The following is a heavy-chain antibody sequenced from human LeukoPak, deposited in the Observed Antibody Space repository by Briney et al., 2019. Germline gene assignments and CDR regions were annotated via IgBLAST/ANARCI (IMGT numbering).Heavy chain of an antibody. D-gene: IGHD6-13*01. CDR3: AKSPGKAAAGSVDY. CDR1: GFTFSSYA. V-gene: IGHV3-23*01. Sequence: GGSLRLSCEASGFTFSSYAMSWVRQAPGKGLEWVSAISGSGGSTYYADSVKGRFTISRDNSKNTLYLQMNSLRAEDTAVYYCAKSPGKAAAGSVDYWGQGTLVTVSS. CDR2: ISGSGGST. J-gene: IGHJ4*02.